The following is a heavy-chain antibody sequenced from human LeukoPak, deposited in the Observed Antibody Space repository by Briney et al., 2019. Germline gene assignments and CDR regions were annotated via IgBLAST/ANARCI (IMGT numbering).Heavy chain of an antibody. Sequence: PSETLSLTCAVYGGSFSGYYWSWIRQPPGKGLEWIGRIYTSGSTNYNPSLKSRVTMSVDTSKNQFSLKLSSVTAADTAVYYCARGQGGSVDYWGQGTLVTVSS. J-gene: IGHJ4*02. V-gene: IGHV4-59*10. CDR1: GGSFSGYY. CDR3: ARGQGGSVDY. CDR2: IYTSGST. D-gene: IGHD2-15*01.